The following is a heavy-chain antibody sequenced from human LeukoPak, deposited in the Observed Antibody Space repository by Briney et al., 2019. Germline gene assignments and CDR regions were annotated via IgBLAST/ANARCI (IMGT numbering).Heavy chain of an antibody. J-gene: IGHJ5*02. Sequence: SVKVSCKASAGTFSSYAISWVRQAPGQGLEWMGGIIPIFGTANYAQKFQGRVTITADESTSTAYMELSSLRSEDTAVYYCAIITMVRGVIITGGWFDPWGKGTLVTVSS. CDR2: IIPIFGTA. V-gene: IGHV1-69*01. CDR1: AGTFSSYA. D-gene: IGHD3-10*01. CDR3: AIITMVRGVIITGGWFDP.